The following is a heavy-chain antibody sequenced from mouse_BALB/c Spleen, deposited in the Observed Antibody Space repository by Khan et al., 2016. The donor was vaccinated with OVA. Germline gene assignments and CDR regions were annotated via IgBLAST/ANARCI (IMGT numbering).Heavy chain of an antibody. D-gene: IGHD2-4*01. CDR3: ERGDPMITTWFAY. J-gene: IGHJ3*01. CDR1: GFTFSTYI. CDR2: ISIGGNT. Sequence: EVELVESGGGLVKPGGSLKLSCAASGFTFSTYIMSWVRQTPEKRLEWVASISIGGNTFYPDTVKCRFTISRDDARNILYLQLSSLRSEDTAMYYCERGDPMITTWFAYWGQGTLVTVSA. V-gene: IGHV5-6-5*01.